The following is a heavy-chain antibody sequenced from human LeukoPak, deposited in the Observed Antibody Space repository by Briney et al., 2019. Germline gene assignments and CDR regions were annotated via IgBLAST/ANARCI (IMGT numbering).Heavy chain of an antibody. CDR1: GGSISSYY. V-gene: IGHV4-59*01. J-gene: IGHJ3*02. Sequence: SETLSLTXTVSGGSISSYYWSWIRQPPGKGLEWIGYIYYSGSTNYNPSLKSRVTISVDTSKNQFSLKLSSVTAADTAVYYCAREGCSSTSCYRYAFDIWGRGTMVTVSS. CDR3: AREGCSSTSCYRYAFDI. D-gene: IGHD2-2*01. CDR2: IYYSGST.